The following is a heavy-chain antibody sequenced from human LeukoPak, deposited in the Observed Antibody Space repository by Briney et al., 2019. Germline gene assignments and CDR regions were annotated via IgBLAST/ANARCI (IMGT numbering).Heavy chain of an antibody. J-gene: IGHJ6*03. Sequence: GASVKVSCKASGYTFTRYYMHWVRQAPGQGLEWMGIINPSAGSTVYAQKFQGRVTMTRDMSTSTAYMELSSLRSEDTAVYYCARGTNPLPYYYYYYMDVWGKGTTVTVSS. CDR2: INPSAGST. V-gene: IGHV1-46*01. CDR3: ARGTNPLPYYYYYYMDV. CDR1: GYTFTRYY.